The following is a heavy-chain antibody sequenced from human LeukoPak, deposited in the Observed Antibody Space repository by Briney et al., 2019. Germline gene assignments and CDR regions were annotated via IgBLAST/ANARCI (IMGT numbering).Heavy chain of an antibody. D-gene: IGHD6-13*01. J-gene: IGHJ4*02. CDR3: AKLPEQQPDY. CDR1: GFAFSSYA. CDR2: ISGSGGST. V-gene: IGHV3-23*01. Sequence: PGGSLRPSCAASGFAFSSYAMSWVRQAPGKGLEWVSAISGSGGSTYYADSVKGRFTISRDNSKNTLYLQMNSLRAEDTAVYYCAKLPEQQPDYWGQGTLVTVSS.